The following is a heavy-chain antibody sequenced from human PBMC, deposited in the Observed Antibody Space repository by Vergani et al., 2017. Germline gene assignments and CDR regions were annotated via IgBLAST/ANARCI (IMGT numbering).Heavy chain of an antibody. D-gene: IGHD3-3*01. V-gene: IGHV5-51*01. Sequence: EVQLVQSGAEVKKPGESLKISCKGSGYSFTSYWIGWVRQMPGKGLEWMGIIYPGDSDTRYSPSFQGQVTISADKSISTAYLQWSSLKASDTAMYSCARHVDGWGRTYYDFWSGYSYYDYYYMDVWGKGTTVTVSS. CDR1: GYSFTSYW. CDR2: IYPGDSDT. J-gene: IGHJ6*03. CDR3: ARHVDGWGRTYYDFWSGYSYYDYYYMDV.